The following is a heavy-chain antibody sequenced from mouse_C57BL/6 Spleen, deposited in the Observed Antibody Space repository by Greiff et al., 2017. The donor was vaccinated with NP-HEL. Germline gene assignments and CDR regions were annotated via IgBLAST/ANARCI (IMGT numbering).Heavy chain of an antibody. D-gene: IGHD2-3*01. CDR2: IHPNSGST. CDR3: ASPIDDGYYEYYFDY. V-gene: IGHV1-64*01. CDR1: GYTFTSYW. Sequence: QVQLQQPGAELVKPGASVKLSCKASGYTFTSYWMHWVKQRPGQGLEWIGMIHPNSGSTNYNEKFKSKATLTVDKSSSTAYMQLSSLTSEDSAVYYCASPIDDGYYEYYFDYWGQGTTLTVSS. J-gene: IGHJ2*01.